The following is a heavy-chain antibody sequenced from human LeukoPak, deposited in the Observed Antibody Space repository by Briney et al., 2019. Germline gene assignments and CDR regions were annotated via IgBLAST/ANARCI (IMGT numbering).Heavy chain of an antibody. J-gene: IGHJ3*02. Sequence: GGSLRLSYAASGFTFSDHYMDWVRQAPGQGLEWVGRTRNKANSYTTEYAASVKGRFTISRDDSKNSLYLQMNSLKTEDTAVYYCARATLLRAFDIWGQGTMVTVSS. CDR3: ARATLLRAFDI. CDR1: GFTFSDHY. V-gene: IGHV3-72*01. CDR2: TRNKANSYTT.